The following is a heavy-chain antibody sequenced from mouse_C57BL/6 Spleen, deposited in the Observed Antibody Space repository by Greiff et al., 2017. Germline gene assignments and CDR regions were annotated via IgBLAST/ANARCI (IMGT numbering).Heavy chain of an antibody. CDR3: ASNPIYYDYDDD. CDR1: GYTFTSYG. D-gene: IGHD2-4*01. J-gene: IGHJ2*01. Sequence: VMLVESGAELARPGASVKLSCKASGYTFTSYGISWVKQRTGQGLEWIGEIYPRSGNTYYNEKFKGKATLTADKSSSTAFMELRSLTSEDYAVYFCASNPIYYDYDDDWGQGTTLTVSS. V-gene: IGHV1-81*01. CDR2: IYPRSGNT.